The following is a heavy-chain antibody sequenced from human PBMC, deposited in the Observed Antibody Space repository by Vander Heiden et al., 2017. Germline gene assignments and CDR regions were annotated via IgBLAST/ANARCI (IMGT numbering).Heavy chain of an antibody. J-gene: IGHJ4*02. Sequence: EVPLLESGGGLVQPGGSLRLSCAASGFTCSSYALRGLRQAPGKGLEWVSAISGSGGSTYYADSVKGRFTISRDNSKNTLYLQMNSLRAEDTAVYYCAKDSLPTYYYDSSAEVDYWGQGTLVTVSS. V-gene: IGHV3-23*01. CDR3: AKDSLPTYYYDSSAEVDY. CDR1: GFTCSSYA. D-gene: IGHD3-22*01. CDR2: ISGSGGST.